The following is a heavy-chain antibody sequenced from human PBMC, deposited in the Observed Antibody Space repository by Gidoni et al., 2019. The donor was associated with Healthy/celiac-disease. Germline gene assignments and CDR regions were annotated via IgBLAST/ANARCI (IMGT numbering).Heavy chain of an antibody. D-gene: IGHD4-17*01. CDR1: GYTFTRYD. CDR3: ARVDYGGNGPRDY. Sequence: QVQLVQSGAEVKKPEAAVKVSCKASGYTFTRYDINWVRQATGQGLEWMGWINPNSGNTGYAQQFQGRVTMTRNTSISTAYLELSSLRSEDTAVYYCARVDYGGNGPRDYWGQGTLVTVFS. CDR2: INPNSGNT. V-gene: IGHV1-8*01. J-gene: IGHJ4*02.